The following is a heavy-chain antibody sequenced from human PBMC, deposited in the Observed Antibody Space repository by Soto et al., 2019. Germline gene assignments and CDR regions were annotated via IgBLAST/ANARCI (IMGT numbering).Heavy chain of an antibody. Sequence: EVQLLESGGXLXQXXGSLRLSCTASGFIFSSHAMTWVRQAPGKGLEWVSGLSDSGGSRYYADSVKGRFTISRDNSMNTLYWQMKTLRAEDTAVYYCAKVSSSWYAGFFDLWGQGTLVTVSS. V-gene: IGHV3-23*01. J-gene: IGHJ4*02. CDR1: GFIFSSHA. CDR2: LSDSGGSR. D-gene: IGHD6-13*01. CDR3: AKVSSSWYAGFFDL.